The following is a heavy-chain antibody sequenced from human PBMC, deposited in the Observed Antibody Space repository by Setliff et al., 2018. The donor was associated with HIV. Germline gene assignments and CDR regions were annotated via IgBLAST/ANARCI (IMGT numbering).Heavy chain of an antibody. CDR1: RLALSSNY. J-gene: IGHJ5*02. CDR3: AKLTKLKAAFPTDYLDP. D-gene: IGHD6-13*01. Sequence: GESLTISCAASRLALSSNYMTWVRQSPGKGLEWVSTLYPGGSAYYADSIKGRFTVSRENAKNTLYLQMRSLRTEDTAVYFCAKLTKLKAAFPTDYLDPWGQGALVTVSS. CDR2: LYPGGSA. V-gene: IGHV3-66*02.